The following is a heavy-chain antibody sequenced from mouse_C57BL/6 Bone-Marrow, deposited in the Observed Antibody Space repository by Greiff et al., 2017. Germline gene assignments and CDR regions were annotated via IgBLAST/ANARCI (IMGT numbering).Heavy chain of an antibody. D-gene: IGHD2-5*01. CDR1: GYTFTSYW. J-gene: IGHJ2*01. CDR2: INPSSGYT. CDR3: SRAPYSNFFDY. Sequence: QVQLQQSGAELAKPGASVKLSCKASGYTFTSYWMNWVKQRPGKGLEWIGYINPSSGYTKYNQKFKDKATLTADKYSSTAYMQLSSLTYEDSAFYYCSRAPYSNFFDYWGQGTTLTVSS. V-gene: IGHV1-7*01.